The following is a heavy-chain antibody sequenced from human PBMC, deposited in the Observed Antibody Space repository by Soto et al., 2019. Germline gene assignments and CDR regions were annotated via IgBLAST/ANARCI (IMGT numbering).Heavy chain of an antibody. CDR1: GGSISSSSYY. CDR2: IYYSGST. V-gene: IGHV4-39*01. J-gene: IGHJ5*02. D-gene: IGHD1-7*01. CDR3: ARPVAYNWNYGPWFDP. Sequence: SETLSLTCTVSGGSISSSSYYWGWIRQPPGKGLEWIGSIYYSGSTYYNPSLKSRVTISVDTSKNQFSLKLSSVTAADTAVYYCARPVAYNWNYGPWFDPWGQGTLVTVSS.